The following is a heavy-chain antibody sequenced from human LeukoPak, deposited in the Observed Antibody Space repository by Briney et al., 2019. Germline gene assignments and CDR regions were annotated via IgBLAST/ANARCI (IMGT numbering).Heavy chain of an antibody. Sequence: GGSLGLSCVASGFSFRNYAIHWVRQAPGKGLEYVSVINTDGRITYYADSVKGRFTIPRDNSKNTVYLQMGSLRGEDMAVYYCTRDGGSFCDFDYWGQGALVTVSS. CDR3: TRDGGSFCDFDY. V-gene: IGHV3-64*02. CDR2: INTDGRIT. J-gene: IGHJ4*02. CDR1: GFSFRNYA. D-gene: IGHD1-26*01.